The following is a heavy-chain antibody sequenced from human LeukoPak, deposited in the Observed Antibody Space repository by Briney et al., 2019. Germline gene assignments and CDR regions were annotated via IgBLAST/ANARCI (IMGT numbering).Heavy chain of an antibody. D-gene: IGHD4-11*01. V-gene: IGHV3-23*01. CDR2: IRGSGVTT. J-gene: IGHJ4*02. Sequence: GXTLRXSCAASGFTFRGYGMSWVRQAPGKGLEWVSAIRGSGVTTYYADSVKGRFTISRDNSRTTLYLLMNSLRAEDTAVYYCXXXAXXNVDYPYYFDYWGQGALVTVSS. CDR3: XXXAXXNVDYPYYFDY. CDR1: GFTFRGYG.